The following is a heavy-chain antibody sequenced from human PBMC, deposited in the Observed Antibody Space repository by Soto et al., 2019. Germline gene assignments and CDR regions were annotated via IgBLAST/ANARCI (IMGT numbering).Heavy chain of an antibody. V-gene: IGHV4-39*01. D-gene: IGHD6-13*01. Sequence: TAPLRICDSVSGVYISCSNDHWGLISTRPGKGLEWIGSIYYTGSTHYNPSLKSRVTVSADTSKNQFSLRLSSVTAADTAGVYCARGAAAGVDYGRELWGQGTTGTDS. CDR2: IYYTGST. CDR3: ARGAAAGVDYGREL. J-gene: IGHJ6*02. CDR1: GVYISCSNDH.